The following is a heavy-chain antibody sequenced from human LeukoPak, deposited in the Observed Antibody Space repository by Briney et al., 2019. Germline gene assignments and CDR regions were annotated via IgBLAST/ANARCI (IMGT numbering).Heavy chain of an antibody. V-gene: IGHV3-23*01. J-gene: IGHJ4*02. CDR1: GFTFSSYA. Sequence: GGSLRLSCAPSGFTFSSYAMSWVRQAPGKGLEWVSAISGSDGSTYYADSVKGRFTISRDNSKNTLYPQMNSLRAEDTAVYYCAKNGKGYYDSSYWGQGTLVTVSS. CDR2: ISGSDGST. D-gene: IGHD3-22*01. CDR3: AKNGKGYYDSSY.